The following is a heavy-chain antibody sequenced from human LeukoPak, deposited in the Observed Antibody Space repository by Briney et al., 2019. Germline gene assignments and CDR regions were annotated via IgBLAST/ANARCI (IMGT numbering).Heavy chain of an antibody. J-gene: IGHJ4*02. CDR1: GGSISSGSYY. Sequence: SETLSLTCTVSGGSISSGSYYWSWIRQPAGTGLEWIGRIYTRGSINYNPSLKSRVTISIDTSKNQFSLKLSSVTAADTAVYYCARRARDWYSPIEYWGPGTLVTVSS. D-gene: IGHD2-21*02. V-gene: IGHV4-61*02. CDR2: IYTRGSI. CDR3: ARRARDWYSPIEY.